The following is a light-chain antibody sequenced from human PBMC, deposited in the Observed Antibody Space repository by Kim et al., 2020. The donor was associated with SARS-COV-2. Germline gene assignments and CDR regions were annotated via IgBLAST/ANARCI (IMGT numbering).Light chain of an antibody. CDR1: QSVSSY. J-gene: IGKJ1*01. CDR3: QQRSDWPRT. CDR2: DAA. Sequence: EIVLTQSPATLSLSPGERATLSCRASQSVSSYLAWYQQKPGQAPRLLIFDAANRATGIPARFSGSGSETDFTLTISTLEPEDFAVYYCQQRSDWPRTFGQGTKGDIK. V-gene: IGKV3-11*01.